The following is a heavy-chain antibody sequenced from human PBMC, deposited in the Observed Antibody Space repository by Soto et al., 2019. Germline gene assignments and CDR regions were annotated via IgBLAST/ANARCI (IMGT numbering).Heavy chain of an antibody. V-gene: IGHV1-69*13. Sequence: SVKVSCKASGGTFSSYAISWVRQAPGQGLEWMGGIIPIFGTANYAQKFQGRVTITADESTSTAYMELSSLRSEDTAVYYCAGYYYDSSGYYSLATLFFDYWAQGTLVTVSS. CDR2: IIPIFGTA. D-gene: IGHD3-22*01. J-gene: IGHJ4*02. CDR3: AGYYYDSSGYYSLATLFFDY. CDR1: GGTFSSYA.